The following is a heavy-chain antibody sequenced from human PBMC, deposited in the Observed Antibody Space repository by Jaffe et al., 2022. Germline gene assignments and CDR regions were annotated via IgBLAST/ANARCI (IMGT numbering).Heavy chain of an antibody. J-gene: IGHJ3*02. Sequence: QVQLVQSGAEVKKPGASVKVSCKASGYTFTGYYMHWVRQAPGQGLEWMGRINPNSGGTNYAQKFQGRVTMTRDTSISTAYMELSRLRSDDTAVYYCARDQGYIWGSYPKADAFDIWGQGTMVTVSS. CDR1: GYTFTGYY. CDR3: ARDQGYIWGSYPKADAFDI. CDR2: INPNSGGT. D-gene: IGHD3-16*02. V-gene: IGHV1-2*06.